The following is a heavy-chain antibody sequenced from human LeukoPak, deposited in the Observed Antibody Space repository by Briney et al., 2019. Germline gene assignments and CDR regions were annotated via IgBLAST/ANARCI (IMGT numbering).Heavy chain of an antibody. CDR2: VDPSGDIA. V-gene: IGHV1-46*01. D-gene: IGHD3-10*01. CDR1: GYTFIHYY. J-gene: IGHJ4*02. CDR3: ARDSFGVRGFDH. Sequence: GASVKVSCKTSGYTFIHYYMHWVRQASGEGFEWMGIVDPSGDIATYAQKFQGTVTLTTDTSTSTFYMELSSLRSEDTAIYYCARDSFGVRGFDHWGQGTPVTVSS.